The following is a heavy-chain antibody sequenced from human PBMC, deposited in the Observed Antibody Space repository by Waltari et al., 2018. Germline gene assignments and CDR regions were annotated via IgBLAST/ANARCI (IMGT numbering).Heavy chain of an antibody. Sequence: QVQLVESGGGVVQPGRSLRLSCAASGFTFSSYGMHWVRQAPGKGLEWVAVIWYDGSKKYYADSVKGRFTISGDNSKNTLYLQMNSLRAEDTAVYYCARAQTNDYGDYWGQGTLVTVSS. CDR2: IWYDGSKK. CDR3: ARAQTNDYGDY. V-gene: IGHV3-33*01. D-gene: IGHD1-1*01. CDR1: GFTFSSYG. J-gene: IGHJ4*02.